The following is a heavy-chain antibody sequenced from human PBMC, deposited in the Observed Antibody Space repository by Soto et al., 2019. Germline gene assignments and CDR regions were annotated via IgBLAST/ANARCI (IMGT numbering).Heavy chain of an antibody. J-gene: IGHJ6*04. CDR3: ARDRAAGGQTYDFWRSDV. D-gene: IGHD3-3*01. V-gene: IGHV1-69*04. Sequence: ASVKVSCKASGGTFSSYTISWVRQAPGQGLEWMGRIIPILGIANYAQKFQGRVTITADKSTSTAYMELSSLRSEDTAVYYCARDRAAGGQTYDFWRSDVWGKGTTVTVSS. CDR1: GGTFSSYT. CDR2: IIPILGIA.